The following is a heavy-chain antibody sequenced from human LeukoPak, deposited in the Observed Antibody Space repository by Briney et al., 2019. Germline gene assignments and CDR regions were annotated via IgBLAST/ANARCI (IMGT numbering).Heavy chain of an antibody. Sequence: ASVKVSCKASGYTFTGYYMHWVRQAPGQGLKWMGWINPNSGGTNYAQKFQGRVTMTSDTSISTAYLEVSRLRSDDTAVYFCARDLHGGLDSWGQGTLVTVSS. CDR2: INPNSGGT. D-gene: IGHD4-23*01. V-gene: IGHV1-2*02. CDR1: GYTFTGYY. J-gene: IGHJ4*02. CDR3: ARDLHGGLDS.